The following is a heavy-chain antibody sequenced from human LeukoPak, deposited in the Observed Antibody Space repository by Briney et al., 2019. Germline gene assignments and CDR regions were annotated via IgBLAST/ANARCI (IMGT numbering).Heavy chain of an antibody. J-gene: IGHJ6*03. CDR1: GGSISSSSYY. V-gene: IGHV4-39*07. Sequence: PSETLSLTCTVSGGSISSSSYYWGWIRQPPGKGLEWIGSIYYSGSTYYNPSLKSRVTISVDTSKNQFSLKLSSVTAADTAVYYCARVGGSGWYGTHYYYYYMDVWGKGTTVTVSS. D-gene: IGHD6-19*01. CDR2: IYYSGST. CDR3: ARVGGSGWYGTHYYYYYMDV.